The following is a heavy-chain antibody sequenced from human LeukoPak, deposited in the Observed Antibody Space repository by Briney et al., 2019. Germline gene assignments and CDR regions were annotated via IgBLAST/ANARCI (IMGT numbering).Heavy chain of an antibody. CDR2: IYYSGST. V-gene: IGHV4-59*01. Sequence: SETLSLTCTVSGGSISSYYWSWIRQPPGKGLEWIGYIYYSGSTNYNPSLESRVTISVDTSKNQFSLKLSSVTAADTAVYYCARAASYDSSGYYYGYYYYMDVWGKGTTVTVSS. CDR3: ARAASYDSSGYYYGYYYYMDV. CDR1: GGSISSYY. J-gene: IGHJ6*03. D-gene: IGHD3-22*01.